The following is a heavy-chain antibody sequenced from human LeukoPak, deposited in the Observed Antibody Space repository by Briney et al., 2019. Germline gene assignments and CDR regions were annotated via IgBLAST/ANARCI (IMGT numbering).Heavy chain of an antibody. Sequence: GGSLRLSCAASGFTFSSYAMHWVRQAPGKGLEWVAVIAYDGSNKYYGDSVKGRFTISRDNSKNTLYLQMNSLRAEDTAVYFCARGGFLQLWYYFDYWGQGTLVTVSS. CDR2: IAYDGSNK. D-gene: IGHD5-18*01. CDR3: ARGGFLQLWYYFDY. J-gene: IGHJ4*02. CDR1: GFTFSSYA. V-gene: IGHV3-30*04.